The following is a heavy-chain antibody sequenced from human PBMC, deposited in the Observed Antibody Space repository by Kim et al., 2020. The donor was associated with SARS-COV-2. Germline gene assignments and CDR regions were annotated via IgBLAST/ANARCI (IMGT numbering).Heavy chain of an antibody. CDR2: IYYSGST. CDR1: GGSISSSSYY. J-gene: IGHJ5*02. D-gene: IGHD1-26*01. CDR3: ARNPSGTYYDRSCCFDP. V-gene: IGHV4-39*07. Sequence: SETLSLTCNVSGGSISSSSYYWGWIRQPPGNGLVWLRSIYYSGSTSYNPSLKSRVTISVDTYKNQFSLKLISVTAADTAVFYCARNPSGTYYDRSCCFDP.